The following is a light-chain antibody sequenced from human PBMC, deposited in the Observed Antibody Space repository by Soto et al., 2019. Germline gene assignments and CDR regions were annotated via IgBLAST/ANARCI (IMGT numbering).Light chain of an antibody. CDR1: SSNIGAGYE. Sequence: QSVLTQPPSVSGAPGQRVTVSCTGTSSNIGAGYEVHWYHQLPGTAPKLLVSGNGNRPSGVPDRLSASKSGTSASLAITGLQAEDEGHYFCQSYDNRVTAYVFGSGTKVTVL. CDR2: GNG. J-gene: IGLJ1*01. V-gene: IGLV1-40*01. CDR3: QSYDNRVTAYV.